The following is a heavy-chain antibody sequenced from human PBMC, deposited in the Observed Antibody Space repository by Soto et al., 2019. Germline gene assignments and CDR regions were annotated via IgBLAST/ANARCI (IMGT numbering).Heavy chain of an antibody. V-gene: IGHV3-23*01. CDR3: AKAYCSSTSCYFYYYYMDV. Sequence: GGSLRLSCAASGFTLSSYAMSWVRQAPGKGLEWVSAISGSGGSTYYADSVKGRFTISRDNSKNTLYLQMNSLRAEDTAVYYCAKAYCSSTSCYFYYYYMDVWGKGTTVTVSS. CDR1: GFTLSSYA. CDR2: ISGSGGST. J-gene: IGHJ6*03. D-gene: IGHD2-2*01.